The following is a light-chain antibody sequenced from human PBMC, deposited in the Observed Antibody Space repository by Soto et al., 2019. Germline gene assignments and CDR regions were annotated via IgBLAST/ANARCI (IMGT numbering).Light chain of an antibody. J-gene: IGKJ1*01. Sequence: EIVLTQSAGTLSLSPGERATLSCRASQTVSGRYLAWFQQKPGQTPRLLIYDASTRAAGVPDRFSGSGSGTDFSLTINRLEPEDCAVYYCQHYGSSPWTFGQGTKGESK. CDR2: DAS. V-gene: IGKV3-20*01. CDR1: QTVSGRY. CDR3: QHYGSSPWT.